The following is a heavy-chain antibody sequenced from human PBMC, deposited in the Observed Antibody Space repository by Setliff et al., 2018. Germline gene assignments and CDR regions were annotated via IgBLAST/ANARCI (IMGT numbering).Heavy chain of an antibody. CDR2: ISPGRSI. CDR3: ARDRRDYIGAGSSEIDYYYYYYMDV. Sequence: PSETPSLTCSVSGGSISNFYWSWIRQPPGKGLEWIGSISPGRSINYNPSLRSRVTISGDTSKNQISLNLSSGTAADTAVYYCARDRRDYIGAGSSEIDYYYYYYMDVWGKGTTVTVSS. CDR1: GGSISNFY. J-gene: IGHJ6*03. V-gene: IGHV4-4*08. D-gene: IGHD3-10*01.